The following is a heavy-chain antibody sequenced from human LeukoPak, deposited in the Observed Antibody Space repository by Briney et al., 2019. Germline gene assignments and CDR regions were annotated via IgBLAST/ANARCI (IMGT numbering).Heavy chain of an antibody. J-gene: IGHJ1*01. D-gene: IGHD3-22*01. CDR3: ARLDYYDSSGYYRHAEYFQH. V-gene: IGHV4-31*03. Sequence: SQTLSLTCTVSGGSISSGDYYWSWIRQHPGKGLEWIGYIYYSGSTYYNPSLKSRVTISVDTSKNQFSLKLSSVTAADTAVYYCARLDYYDSSGYYRHAEYFQHWGQGTLVTVSS. CDR1: GGSISSGDYY. CDR2: IYYSGST.